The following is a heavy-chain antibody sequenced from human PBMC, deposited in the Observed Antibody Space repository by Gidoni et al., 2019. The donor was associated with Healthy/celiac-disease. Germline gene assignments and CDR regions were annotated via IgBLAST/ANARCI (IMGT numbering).Heavy chain of an antibody. V-gene: IGHV3-53*04. Sequence: EVQLVESGGGLVQPGGSLRLSCAASGFTVSSNYMSWVRQAPGKGLECVSIIYSDGSTYYADSVKGRFTISRHNSKNTLYLQMNSLRAEDTAVYYCARATYYYDSSGYYYFDYWGQGTLVTVSS. CDR2: IYSDGST. CDR3: ARATYYYDSSGYYYFDY. D-gene: IGHD3-22*01. CDR1: GFTVSSNY. J-gene: IGHJ4*02.